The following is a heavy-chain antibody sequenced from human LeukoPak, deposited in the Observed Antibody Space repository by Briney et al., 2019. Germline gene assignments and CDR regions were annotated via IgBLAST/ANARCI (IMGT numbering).Heavy chain of an antibody. CDR2: IYYSGST. V-gene: IGHV4-31*03. D-gene: IGHD2-2*01. CDR1: GGSISSGGSY. J-gene: IGHJ4*02. Sequence: SETLSLTCSVSGGSISSGGSYWSWIRQHPGKGLEWIGYIYYSGSTYYTPSLKSRVSISLDTSKNQFSLKLTSVTAADTAVYYCASGGFYCSSTIYSPSYLDYWGQGTLVTVSS. CDR3: ASGGFYCSSTIYSPSYLDY.